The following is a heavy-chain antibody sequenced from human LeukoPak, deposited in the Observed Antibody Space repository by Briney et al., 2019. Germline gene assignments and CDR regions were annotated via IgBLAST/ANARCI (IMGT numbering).Heavy chain of an antibody. CDR3: ATREVGAVFGLDV. D-gene: IGHD1-26*01. Sequence: ASVKVSCKVSGDTLTELSIHWVRQAPGKGLEWMGGFDPEQGEIIYAQNFQGRLTMTEDTSADIAYMDLSSLTSGDTAVYYCATREVGAVFGLDVWGQGTTVIVSS. J-gene: IGHJ6*02. CDR1: GDTLTELS. CDR2: FDPEQGEI. V-gene: IGHV1-24*01.